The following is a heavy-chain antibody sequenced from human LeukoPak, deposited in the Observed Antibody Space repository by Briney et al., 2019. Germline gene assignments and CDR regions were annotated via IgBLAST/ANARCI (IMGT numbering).Heavy chain of an antibody. D-gene: IGHD3-3*01. V-gene: IGHV4-59*11. CDR3: ARWGDGSGSYRGFDI. CDR1: DGSISSQY. J-gene: IGHJ3*02. CDR2: IDNRGNT. Sequence: SQTLSLTCPLSDGSISSQYWTWIRQPPGKGPASIAYIDNRGNTNYNPSLRSRVTISIDTSKNQCSLKLSAVTAADTAVYYCARWGDGSGSYRGFDIWGQGTMVTVSS.